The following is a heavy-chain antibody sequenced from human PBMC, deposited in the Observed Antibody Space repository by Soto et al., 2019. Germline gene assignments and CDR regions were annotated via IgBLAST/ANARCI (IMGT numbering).Heavy chain of an antibody. CDR2: IYYSGST. V-gene: IGHV4-39*01. CDR1: GGSISSSSYY. D-gene: IGHD2-15*01. CDR3: GSGYCSGGSCYPDAFDI. J-gene: IGHJ3*02. Sequence: SETLSLTCTVSGGSISSSSYYWGGIRPPPGKGLEWIGSIYYSGSTYYNPSLKSRVTISVDTSKNQFSLKLSSVTAADTAVYYCGSGYCSGGSCYPDAFDIWGQGTMVTVSS.